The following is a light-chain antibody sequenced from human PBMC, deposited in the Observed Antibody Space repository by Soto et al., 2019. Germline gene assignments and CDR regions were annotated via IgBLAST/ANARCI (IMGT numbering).Light chain of an antibody. Sequence: VLTQSPGTLSLSPGESATLSCRASQSVDSTYIAWYQQKPGQAPRLLIYGASGRATGIPDRFSGSGSGTDFSLTISRLEPGDFAVYFCQHYDRTFGQGTKV. CDR1: QSVDSTY. J-gene: IGKJ1*01. CDR3: QHYDRT. CDR2: GAS. V-gene: IGKV3-20*01.